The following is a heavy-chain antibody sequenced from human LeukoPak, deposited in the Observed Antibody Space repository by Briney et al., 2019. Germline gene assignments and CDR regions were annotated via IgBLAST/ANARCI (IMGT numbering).Heavy chain of an antibody. D-gene: IGHD4-17*01. CDR2: MNPNSGNT. CDR3: AREQAVTQEDYFDY. CDR1: GYTFTSYD. V-gene: IGHV1-8*01. J-gene: IGHJ4*02. Sequence: GASVKVSCKASGYTFTSYDINWVRQATGQGLEWMGWMNPNSGNTGYAQKFQGRVTMTRNTSISTAYMELRSLRSDDTAVYYCAREQAVTQEDYFDYWGQGTLVTVSS.